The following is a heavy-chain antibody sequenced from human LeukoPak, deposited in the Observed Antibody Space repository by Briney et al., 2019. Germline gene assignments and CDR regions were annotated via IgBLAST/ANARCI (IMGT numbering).Heavy chain of an antibody. J-gene: IGHJ4*02. CDR3: ARHRSGGYEVDC. CDR2: FYISGST. CDR1: GGSISSYY. D-gene: IGHD2-8*02. V-gene: IGHV4-4*07. Sequence: SETLSLTCAVSGGSISSYYWSWIRQPAGKGLEWIGRFYISGSTNYNPSLKSRVTISVDTSKNQFSLKLSSVTAADTALYYCARHRSGGYEVDCWGQGTLVTVSS.